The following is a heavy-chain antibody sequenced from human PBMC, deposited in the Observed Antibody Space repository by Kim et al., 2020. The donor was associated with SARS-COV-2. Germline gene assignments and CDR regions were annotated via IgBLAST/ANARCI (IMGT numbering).Heavy chain of an antibody. Sequence: SETLSLTCTVSGGSISSGGYYWSWIRQHPGKGLEWIGYIYYSGSTYYNPSLKSRVTISVDTSKNQFSLKLSSVTAADTAVYYCARAEFWSGYYFDYWGQGTLVTVSS. V-gene: IGHV4-31*03. CDR2: IYYSGST. J-gene: IGHJ4*02. D-gene: IGHD3-3*01. CDR3: ARAEFWSGYYFDY. CDR1: GGSISSGGYY.